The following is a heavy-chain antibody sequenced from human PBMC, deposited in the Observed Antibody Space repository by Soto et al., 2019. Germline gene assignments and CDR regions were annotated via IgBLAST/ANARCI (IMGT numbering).Heavy chain of an antibody. V-gene: IGHV3-30-3*02. CDR1: GFTFSSYA. CDR3: AEGQGRELLVFDY. J-gene: IGHJ4*02. D-gene: IGHD1-26*01. CDR2: ISYDGSNK. Sequence: QVQLVESGGGVVQPGRSLRLSCAASGFTFSSYAMHWVRHAPGKGLEWVAVISYDGSNKYYADSVKGRFTISRDNSKNTLYLQMNSLRAEDTSVYYCAEGQGRELLVFDYWGQGTLVTVSA.